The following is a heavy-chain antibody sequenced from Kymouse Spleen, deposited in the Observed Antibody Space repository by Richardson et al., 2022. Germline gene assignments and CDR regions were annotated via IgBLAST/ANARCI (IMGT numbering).Heavy chain of an antibody. V-gene: IGHV3-33*01. CDR1: GFTFSSYG. CDR3: ARDGVLRFLEWLGY. D-gene: IGHD3-3*01. CDR2: IWYDGSNK. Sequence: QVQLVESGGGVVQPGRSLRLSCAASGFTFSSYGMHWVRQAPGKGLEWVAVIWYDGSNKYYADSVKGRFTISRDNSKNTLYLQMNSLRAEDTAVYYCARDGVLRFLEWLGYWGQGTLVTVSS. J-gene: IGHJ4*02.